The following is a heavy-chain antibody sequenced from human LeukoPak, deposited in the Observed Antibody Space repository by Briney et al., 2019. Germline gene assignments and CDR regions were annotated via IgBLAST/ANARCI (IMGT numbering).Heavy chain of an antibody. J-gene: IGHJ4*02. CDR3: ARDGSGWSSDY. CDR1: GFTFREYG. D-gene: IGHD6-19*01. Sequence: GGSLRLSCVASGFTFREYGFHWVRQAPGKGLEWVAVMWNDGITGKYADSVRGRFSVSRDNSKNTVYLQMDSLRADDTSVYYCARDGSGWSSDYWGQGTLVTVSS. CDR2: MWNDGITG. V-gene: IGHV3-33*01.